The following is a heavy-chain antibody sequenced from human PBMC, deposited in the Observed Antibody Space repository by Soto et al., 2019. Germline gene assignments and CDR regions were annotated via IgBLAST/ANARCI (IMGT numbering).Heavy chain of an antibody. CDR1: EDTFSFYT. Sequence: SSVKVSCKTSEDTFSFYTLSWVRQAPGQGLVWMGRVLPFLDVTTYSQRFQGRVTITADRSTTTAYMELSSLTFEDTAVYYCARDRKNSIWPNFDTRG. CDR2: VLPFLDVT. D-gene: IGHD6-13*01. V-gene: IGHV1-69*02. J-gene: IGHJ4*01. CDR3: ARDRKNSIWPNFDT.